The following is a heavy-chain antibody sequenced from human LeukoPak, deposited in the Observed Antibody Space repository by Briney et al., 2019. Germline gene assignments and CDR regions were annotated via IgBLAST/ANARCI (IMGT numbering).Heavy chain of an antibody. CDR1: GFTFSIYA. J-gene: IGHJ1*01. CDR3: AKDITMIVVARRATEYFQH. V-gene: IGHV3-23*01. Sequence: GGSLRLSCAASGFTFSIYAMSWVRQAPGKGLEWVSAISGSGGSTYYADSVKGRFTISRDNSKNTLYLQMNSLRAEDTAVYYCAKDITMIVVARRATEYFQHWGQGTLVTVSS. CDR2: ISGSGGST. D-gene: IGHD3-22*01.